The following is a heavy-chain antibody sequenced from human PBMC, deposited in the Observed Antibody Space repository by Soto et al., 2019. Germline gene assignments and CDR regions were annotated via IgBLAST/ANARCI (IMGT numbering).Heavy chain of an antibody. Sequence: ASVKVSCKASGYTFTSYGISWVRQAPGQGLEWMGWISAYNGNTNYAQKLQGRVTMTTDTSTSTDYMDLRSLRSDDTAVYYCARVPPGIAVRWFDPWGQGTLVTVSS. J-gene: IGHJ5*02. D-gene: IGHD6-19*01. CDR1: GYTFTSYG. CDR2: ISAYNGNT. CDR3: ARVPPGIAVRWFDP. V-gene: IGHV1-18*01.